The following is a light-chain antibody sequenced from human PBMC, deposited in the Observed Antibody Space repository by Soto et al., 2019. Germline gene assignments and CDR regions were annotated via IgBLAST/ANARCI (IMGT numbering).Light chain of an antibody. CDR1: EGVGSS. V-gene: IGKV3-15*01. J-gene: IGKJ1*01. CDR2: GAS. CDR3: QQYNSYSEA. Sequence: ETGITQSPPTLSVSPGGGVTLSCRASEGVGSSLAWYQQKPGQAPRVLIYGASTTAPGIPARFSGSGSGTEFTLTFSSLQPEDFATYYCQQYNSYSEAFGQGTKVDIK.